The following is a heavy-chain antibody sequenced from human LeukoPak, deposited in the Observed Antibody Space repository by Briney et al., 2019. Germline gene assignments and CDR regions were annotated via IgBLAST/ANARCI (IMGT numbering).Heavy chain of an antibody. V-gene: IGHV3-23*01. CDR1: GFTFSSYG. CDR3: AKGKDDSSGWYFFY. Sequence: GGSLRLSCAASGFTFSSYGMSWVRQAPGKGLEWVSAISGSGGSTYYADSAKGRFTISRDNSKNTLYLQMNSLRAEDTAVYYCAKGKDDSSGWYFFYWGQGTLVTVSS. CDR2: ISGSGGST. J-gene: IGHJ4*02. D-gene: IGHD6-19*01.